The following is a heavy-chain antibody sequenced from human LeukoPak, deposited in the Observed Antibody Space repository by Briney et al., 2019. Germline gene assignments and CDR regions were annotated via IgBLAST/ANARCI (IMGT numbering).Heavy chain of an antibody. CDR1: GCTFTSYY. J-gene: IGHJ4*02. CDR2: INPSGVST. Sequence: ASVKVSCKASGCTFTSYYMHWVRQAPGQGLEWMGIINPSGVSTSYAQKFQGRVTITMDMSTTTVYMEMRNLRFEDTAVYYCAISAFDYWGQGTLVTVSS. CDR3: AISAFDY. V-gene: IGHV1-46*01.